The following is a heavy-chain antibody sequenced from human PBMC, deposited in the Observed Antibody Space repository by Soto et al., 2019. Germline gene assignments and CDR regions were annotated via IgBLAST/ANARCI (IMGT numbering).Heavy chain of an antibody. CDR1: GYTFINYH. J-gene: IGHJ4*02. CDR3: AKSPRGEMATD. D-gene: IGHD5-12*01. Sequence: QVQLVQSGGEVKKPGASVTGSCKASGYTFINYHITWVRQAPGQGLEWMAWMNTYNGMTDYAQRFQGRVTMTRDTSTSTAYMELRNLGSDDTAVYFCAKSPRGEMATDWGQGTLVTVSS. CDR2: MNTYNGMT. V-gene: IGHV1-18*01.